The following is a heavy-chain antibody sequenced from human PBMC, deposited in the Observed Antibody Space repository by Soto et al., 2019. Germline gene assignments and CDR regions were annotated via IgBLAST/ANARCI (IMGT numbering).Heavy chain of an antibody. CDR1: GGSISSYY. CDR2: IYYSGST. CDR3: ARGSDYGDCDY. Sequence: SETLSLTCTVSGGSISSYYWSWIRQPPGKGLEWIGYIYYSGSTNYNPSLKSRVTISVDTSKNQFSLKLSSVTAADTAVYYCARGSDYGDCDYWGQGTLVTGSA. V-gene: IGHV4-59*01. J-gene: IGHJ4*02. D-gene: IGHD4-17*01.